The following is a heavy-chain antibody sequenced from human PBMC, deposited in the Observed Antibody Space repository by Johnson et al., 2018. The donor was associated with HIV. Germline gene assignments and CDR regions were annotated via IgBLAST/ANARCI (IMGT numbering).Heavy chain of an antibody. CDR1: GFTFSSYA. CDR3: AKGGIMITFDI. J-gene: IGHJ3*02. CDR2: ISYDGSNK. Sequence: QVQLVESGGGVVQPGRSLRLSCAASGFTFSSYAMHWVRQAPGKGLEWVAVISYDGSNKYYADSVKGRFTISRDNSKNTLYLQMNSLRAEDTAVYYCAKGGIMITFDIGGQGTMVTVSS. D-gene: IGHD3-16*01. V-gene: IGHV3-30-3*01.